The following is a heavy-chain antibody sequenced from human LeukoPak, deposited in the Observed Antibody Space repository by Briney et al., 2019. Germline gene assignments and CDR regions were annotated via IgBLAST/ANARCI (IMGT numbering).Heavy chain of an antibody. V-gene: IGHV4-59*01. J-gene: IGHJ4*02. D-gene: IGHD1-26*01. CDR3: ARDGSGSYPI. Sequence: SETLSLTCTVSGGSISSYYWSWIRQPPGKGLEWIGYIYYSGSTNYNPSLKSRVTISVDTSKNQFSLKLSSVTAADTAVYYCARDGSGSYPIWGQGTLVTASS. CDR1: GGSISSYY. CDR2: IYYSGST.